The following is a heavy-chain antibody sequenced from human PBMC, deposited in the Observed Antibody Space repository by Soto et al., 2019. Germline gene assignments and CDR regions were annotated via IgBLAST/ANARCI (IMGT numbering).Heavy chain of an antibody. J-gene: IGHJ4*02. CDR1: GVSISSSSPY. CDR2: IYYSGGT. Sequence: QLQLQESGPGLGKPSETLSLTCTVSGVSISSSSPYWAWIRQPPGKGLEWIGSIYYSGGTYYNPSLKSRVTIPVDTSKNQFSLKLSSVTAADTAVYYCARPGLGGSSFDYWGQGTLVTVSS. CDR3: ARPGLGGSSFDY. D-gene: IGHD2-2*01. V-gene: IGHV4-39*01.